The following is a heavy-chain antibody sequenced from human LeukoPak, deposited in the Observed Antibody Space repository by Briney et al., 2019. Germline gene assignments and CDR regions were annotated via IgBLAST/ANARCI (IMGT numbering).Heavy chain of an antibody. CDR3: AKDEEQQQLIQPTLDAFDI. CDR2: ISGSGGST. CDR1: GFTFSSYE. Sequence: PGGSLRLSCAASGFTFSSYEMNWVRQAPGKGLEWVSAISGSGGSTYYADSVKGRFTISRDNSKNTLYLQMNSLRAEDTAVYYCAKDEEQQQLIQPTLDAFDIWGQGTMVTVSS. V-gene: IGHV3-23*01. D-gene: IGHD6-13*01. J-gene: IGHJ3*02.